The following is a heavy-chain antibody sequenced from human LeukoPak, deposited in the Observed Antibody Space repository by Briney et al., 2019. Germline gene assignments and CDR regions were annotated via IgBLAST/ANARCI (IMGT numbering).Heavy chain of an antibody. CDR1: GFSFSDYY. CDR3: AREGAKDYGSGSYDY. CDR2: IWYDGSNK. Sequence: GGSLRLSCAASGFSFSDYYMSWIRQAPGKGLEWVAVIWYDGSNKYYADSVKGRFTISRDNSKNTLYLQMNSLRAEDTAVYYCAREGAKDYGSGSYDYWGQGTLVTVSS. J-gene: IGHJ4*02. V-gene: IGHV3-33*08. D-gene: IGHD3-10*01.